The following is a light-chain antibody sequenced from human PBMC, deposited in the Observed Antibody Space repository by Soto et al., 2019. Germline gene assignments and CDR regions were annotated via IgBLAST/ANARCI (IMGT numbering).Light chain of an antibody. CDR1: STDVGAYAL. CDR2: DVF. CDR3: SSFTGSTSVV. Sequence: QSVLTQTASVSGSPGQSITISCTGTSTDVGAYALVSWYQQHPGKAPKLMVYDVFNRPSGVSNRFSGSKSGSTASLTISGFQAENEADYYCSSFTGSTSVVFGGGTKLTVL. J-gene: IGLJ3*02. V-gene: IGLV2-14*01.